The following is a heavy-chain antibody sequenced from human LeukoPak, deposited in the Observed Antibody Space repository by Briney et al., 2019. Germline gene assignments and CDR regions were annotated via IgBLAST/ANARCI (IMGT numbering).Heavy chain of an antibody. V-gene: IGHV3-53*05. CDR3: ARNWFDP. Sequence: PGGSLRLSCEASGFNVAINYMTWVRQAPGGGLEWVSVIYSGGSTYYADSVKGRFTISRDKSKNTVYLQMNSLRFEDTAMYYCARNWFDPWGQGTLVTVSS. CDR2: IYSGGST. J-gene: IGHJ5*02. CDR1: GFNVAINY.